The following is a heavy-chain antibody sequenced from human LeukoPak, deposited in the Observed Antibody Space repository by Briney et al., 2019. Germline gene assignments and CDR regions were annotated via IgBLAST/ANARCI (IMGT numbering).Heavy chain of an antibody. CDR1: GFTFSSYS. CDR3: ARVRGTAMVADYYYMDV. D-gene: IGHD5-18*01. V-gene: IGHV3-48*04. CDR2: ISSSSSTI. J-gene: IGHJ6*03. Sequence: PGGSLRLSCAASGFTFSSYSMNWVRQAPGKGLEWVSYISSSSSTIYYADSVKGRFTISRDNAKNSLYLQMNSLRAEGTAVYYCARVRGTAMVADYYYMDVWGKGTTVTVSS.